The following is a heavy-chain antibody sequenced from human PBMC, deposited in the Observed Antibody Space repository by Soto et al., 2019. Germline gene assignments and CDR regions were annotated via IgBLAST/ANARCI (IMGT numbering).Heavy chain of an antibody. Sequence: SLRLSCAASGFTFSSYSMNWVRQAPGKGLEWVSSISSSSYIYYADSVKGRFTISRDNAKNSLYLQMNSLRAEDTAVYYCVKSQRDIVVVPSATLFDYWGQGTLVTVSS. CDR1: GFTFSSYS. CDR2: ISSSSYI. J-gene: IGHJ4*02. D-gene: IGHD2-2*01. CDR3: VKSQRDIVVVPSATLFDY. V-gene: IGHV3-21*01.